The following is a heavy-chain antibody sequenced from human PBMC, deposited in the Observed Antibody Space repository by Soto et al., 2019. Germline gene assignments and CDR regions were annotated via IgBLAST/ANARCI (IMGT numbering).Heavy chain of an antibody. D-gene: IGHD4-17*01. CDR1: GGSISSGGYS. CDR2: IYHSGST. CDR3: ARDTDYGGNFGSFDY. V-gene: IGHV4-30-2*01. Sequence: SETLSLTCAVSGGSISSGGYSWSWIRQPPGKGLEWTGYIYHSGSTYYNPSLKSRVTISVDRSKNQFSLKLSSVTAADTAVYYCARDTDYGGNFGSFDYWGQGTLVTVSS. J-gene: IGHJ4*02.